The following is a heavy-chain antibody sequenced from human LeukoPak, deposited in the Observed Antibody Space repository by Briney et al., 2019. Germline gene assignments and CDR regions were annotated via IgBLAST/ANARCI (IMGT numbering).Heavy chain of an antibody. CDR1: GFTFSSYE. J-gene: IGHJ4*02. D-gene: IGHD3-10*01. Sequence: GGSLRLSCAGSGFTFSSYEMNWVRQAPGKGLEWVSYISSSGSTIYYADSVKGRFTISRDNAKNSLYLQMNSLRAEDTAVYYCAREYYDYYGSGSKDYWGQGTLVTVSS. CDR3: AREYYDYYGSGSKDY. V-gene: IGHV3-48*03. CDR2: ISSSGSTI.